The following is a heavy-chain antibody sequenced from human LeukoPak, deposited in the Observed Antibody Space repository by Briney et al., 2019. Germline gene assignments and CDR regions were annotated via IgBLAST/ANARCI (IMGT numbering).Heavy chain of an antibody. D-gene: IGHD6-19*01. CDR3: ARDVVAVPGSDNWFDP. CDR1: GGSLSGFY. J-gene: IGHJ5*02. CDR2: TYSDGST. Sequence: PSETLSLTCTVSGGSLSGFYWSWIRQYPRLGLEWIGLTYSDGSTMYNPSLTSRVTISVDTSKNQISLRLTSVTAADTAIYYCARDVVAVPGSDNWFDPWGQGTLVTIS. V-gene: IGHV4-59*01.